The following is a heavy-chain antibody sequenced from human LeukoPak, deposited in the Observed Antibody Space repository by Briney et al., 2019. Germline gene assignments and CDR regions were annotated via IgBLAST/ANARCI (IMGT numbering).Heavy chain of an antibody. D-gene: IGHD4-23*01. J-gene: IGHJ5*02. V-gene: IGHV3-23*01. CDR2: ISGDSDYT. Sequence: GGSLRLSCAASGFTFSSFAMSWVRQAPGKGLQWVSSISGDSDYTYHADSVKGRFTISRDNSKNTMYLQMTSLRPDDTALYYCTKGPYLTTVASFFDPWGQGTLVTVSS. CDR3: TKGPYLTTVASFFDP. CDR1: GFTFSSFA.